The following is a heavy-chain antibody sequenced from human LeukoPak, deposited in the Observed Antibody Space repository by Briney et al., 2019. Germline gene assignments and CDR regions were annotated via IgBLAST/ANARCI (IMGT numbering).Heavy chain of an antibody. CDR1: GGSFSSGGYY. CDR3: ARMPAGGDQFAFDI. D-gene: IGHD2-21*02. V-gene: IGHV4-31*03. J-gene: IGHJ3*02. Sequence: SETLSLTCTVSGGSFSSGGYYWSWIRQHPGKGLEWIGYLYYSGSTYYNPSLKSRVTISVDTSKSQFALKLSSVTAADTAVYYGARMPAGGDQFAFDIWGQGTMVTVSS. CDR2: LYYSGST.